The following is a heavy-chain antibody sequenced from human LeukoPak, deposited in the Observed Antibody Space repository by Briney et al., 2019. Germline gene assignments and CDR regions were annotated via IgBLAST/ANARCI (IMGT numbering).Heavy chain of an antibody. J-gene: IGHJ6*03. D-gene: IGHD1-26*01. CDR1: GYTFTGYY. V-gene: IGHV1-2*02. CDR2: INPNSGGT. Sequence: ASVKVSCKASGYTFTGYYMHRVRQAPGQGLEWMGWINPNSGGTNYAQKFQGRVTMTRDTSISTAYMELSRLRSDDTAVYYCARGSGGGSYYGYYYYYMDVWGKGTTVTVSS. CDR3: ARGSGGGSYYGYYYYYMDV.